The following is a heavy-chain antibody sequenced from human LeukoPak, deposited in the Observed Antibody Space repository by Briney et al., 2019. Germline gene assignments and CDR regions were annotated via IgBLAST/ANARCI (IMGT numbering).Heavy chain of an antibody. CDR3: AKLGIAVAGTGYNWFDP. CDR2: ISGSGGST. D-gene: IGHD6-19*01. V-gene: IGHV3-23*01. CDR1: GFTFSSYA. Sequence: GGSLRLSCAASGFTFSSYAMSWVRQAPGKGLEWVSAISGSGGSTYYADSVKGRFTISRDNSKNTVYLQMNSLRAEDTAVYYCAKLGIAVAGTGYNWFDPWGQGTLVTVSS. J-gene: IGHJ5*02.